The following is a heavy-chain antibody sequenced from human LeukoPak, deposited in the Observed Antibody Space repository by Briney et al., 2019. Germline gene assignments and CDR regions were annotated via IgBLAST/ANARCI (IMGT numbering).Heavy chain of an antibody. J-gene: IGHJ5*02. Sequence: GGSLRLSCTASGFTFGDYGMSWVRQAPGKGLEWVGFIRSKAYGGTTEYAASVKGRFTISRDDSKSIAYLQVNSLKTEDTAVYYCARVGGYSSSWYEYNWFDPWGQGTLVTVSS. CDR1: GFTFGDYG. CDR3: ARVGGYSSSWYEYNWFDP. V-gene: IGHV3-49*04. CDR2: IRSKAYGGTT. D-gene: IGHD6-13*01.